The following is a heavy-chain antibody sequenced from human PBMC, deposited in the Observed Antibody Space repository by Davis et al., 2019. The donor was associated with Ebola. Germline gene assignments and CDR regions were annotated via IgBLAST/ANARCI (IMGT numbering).Heavy chain of an antibody. Sequence: PGGSLRLSCAASGFTFSSYGMHWVRQAPGKGLEWAAVISYDGSNKYYADSVKGRFTISRDNSKNTLYLQMNSLRAEDTAVYYCARFKKNSGSYYGPWGQGTLVTVSS. CDR2: ISYDGSNK. D-gene: IGHD1-26*01. J-gene: IGHJ5*02. CDR3: ARFKKNSGSYYGP. V-gene: IGHV3-30*03. CDR1: GFTFSSYG.